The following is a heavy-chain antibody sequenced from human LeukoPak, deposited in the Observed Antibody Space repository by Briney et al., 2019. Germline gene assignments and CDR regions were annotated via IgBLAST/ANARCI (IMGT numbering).Heavy chain of an antibody. CDR1: GGSISSSSW. V-gene: IGHV4-4*02. Sequence: SGTLTLTCAASGGSISSSSWYSWVRPPPWKGLEWPREIYHSGSTNYNPSLKSRVTISVDKSKNQFSLKLSSVTAADTAVYYCARAYCSGGSCYLVDYWGQGTLVTVSS. CDR3: ARAYCSGGSCYLVDY. D-gene: IGHD2-15*01. J-gene: IGHJ4*02. CDR2: IYHSGST.